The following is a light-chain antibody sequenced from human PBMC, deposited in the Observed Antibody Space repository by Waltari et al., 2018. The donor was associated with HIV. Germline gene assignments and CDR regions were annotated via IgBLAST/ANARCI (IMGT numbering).Light chain of an antibody. CDR3: SSFAGTHKL. V-gene: IGLV2-8*01. Sequence: QSALTQSPSASGSPGQSVNISCTGANGDISDYNYVSWYQQHSDRPPKLIIFEVTKRPSGVLDRFSGSKSGNTASLFVSGLQPEDEATYFCSSFAGTHKLFGGGTKLTVL. CDR2: EVT. CDR1: NGDISDYNY. J-gene: IGLJ2*01.